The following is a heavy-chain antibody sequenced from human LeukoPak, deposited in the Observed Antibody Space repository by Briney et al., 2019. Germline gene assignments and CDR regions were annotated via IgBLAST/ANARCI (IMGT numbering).Heavy chain of an antibody. J-gene: IGHJ4*02. CDR1: GGSFSGYY. D-gene: IGHD6-19*01. Sequence: SETLSLTCAAYGGSFSGYYWSWIRQPPGKGLEWIGEINHSGSTNYNPSLKSRVTISVDTSKNQFSLKLSSVTAADTAVYYCARGGIAVAADYWGQGTLVTVSS. CDR2: INHSGST. CDR3: ARGGIAVAADY. V-gene: IGHV4-34*01.